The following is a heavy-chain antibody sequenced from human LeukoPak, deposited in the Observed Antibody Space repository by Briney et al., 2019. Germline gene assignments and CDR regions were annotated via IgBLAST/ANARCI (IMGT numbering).Heavy chain of an antibody. J-gene: IGHJ6*02. Sequence: SETLSLTCTVSGGSISPYYWRWIRQPPGKGLEWMGYISSSGSNHYHPSPESRVAISVHASKTQFSLKLSSVTAADTAVYYCARHGNTITILGHYYGMDVWGQGTTVTASS. V-gene: IGHV4-59*08. D-gene: IGHD3-3*01. CDR3: ARHGNTITILGHYYGMDV. CDR2: ISSSGSN. CDR1: GGSISPYY.